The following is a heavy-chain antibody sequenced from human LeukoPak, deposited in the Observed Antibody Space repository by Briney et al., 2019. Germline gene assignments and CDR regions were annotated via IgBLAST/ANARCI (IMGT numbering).Heavy chain of an antibody. J-gene: IGHJ3*02. CDR2: ISGSETYI. V-gene: IGHV3-21*01. Sequence: GGSLRLSCAASGFTFSSYYLTWVRQAPGKGLEWVSSISGSETYIHYADSVKGRFTISRDNANSSLYLQLNSLRAEDTAVYYCAKDRYSTISAGGTLDIWGQGTMVTASS. CDR3: AKDRYSTISAGGTLDI. CDR1: GFTFSSYY. D-gene: IGHD6-13*01.